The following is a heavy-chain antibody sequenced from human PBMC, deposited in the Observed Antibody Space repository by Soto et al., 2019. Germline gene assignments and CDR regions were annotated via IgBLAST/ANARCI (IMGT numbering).Heavy chain of an antibody. Sequence: QVQLQESGPGLVKPSQTLSLTCTVSGGSISRGGYYWSWIRQHPGKGLEWIGYIYYSGSTYYNPSLKSRVTISVDTSKTQFSLKLSSVTAADTAVYYCAREGVDYYGSGRYYGMDVWGQGTTVTVSS. D-gene: IGHD3-10*01. V-gene: IGHV4-31*03. J-gene: IGHJ6*02. CDR3: AREGVDYYGSGRYYGMDV. CDR1: GGSISRGGYY. CDR2: IYYSGST.